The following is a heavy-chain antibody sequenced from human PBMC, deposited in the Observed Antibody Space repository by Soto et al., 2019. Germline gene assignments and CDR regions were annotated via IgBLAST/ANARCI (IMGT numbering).Heavy chain of an antibody. V-gene: IGHV4-59*01. CDR1: GGSISSYY. CDR3: ARVKPGVYYDILTGPYYYYMDV. Sequence: SETLSLTCTVSGGSISSYYWSWIRQPPGKGLEWIGYIYYSGSTNYNPSLKSRVTISVDTSKNQFSLKLSSVTAADTAVYYCARVKPGVYYDILTGPYYYYMDVWGKGTTVTVSS. D-gene: IGHD3-9*01. CDR2: IYYSGST. J-gene: IGHJ6*03.